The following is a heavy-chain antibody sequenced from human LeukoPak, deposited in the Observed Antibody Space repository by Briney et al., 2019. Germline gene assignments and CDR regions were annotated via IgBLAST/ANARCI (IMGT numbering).Heavy chain of an antibody. V-gene: IGHV4-4*07. Sequence: STNYNPSLKSRVTMSVDTSKNQFSLKLSSVTAADTAVYYCAREKAAAGTGWGNYYYYYMDVWGKGTTVTVSS. CDR3: AREKAAAGTGWGNYYYYYMDV. CDR2: ST. D-gene: IGHD6-13*01. J-gene: IGHJ6*03.